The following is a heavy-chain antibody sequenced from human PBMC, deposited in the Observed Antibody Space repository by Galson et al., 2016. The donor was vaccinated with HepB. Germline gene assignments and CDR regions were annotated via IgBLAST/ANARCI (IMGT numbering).Heavy chain of an antibody. D-gene: IGHD1-1*01. CDR2: IWSDGSNK. Sequence: SLRLSCAASGFTLSSFGMHWVRQAPGKGLEWVAPIWSDGSNKYNADSVKGRFTISRDNSKNTLYLQMNSLSVDDTAVYYCARGGRNDVFDYWGQGTLVTVSS. CDR1: GFTLSSFG. V-gene: IGHV3-33*01. CDR3: ARGGRNDVFDY. J-gene: IGHJ4*02.